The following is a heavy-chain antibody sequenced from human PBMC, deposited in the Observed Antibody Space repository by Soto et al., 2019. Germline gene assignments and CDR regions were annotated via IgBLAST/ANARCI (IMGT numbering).Heavy chain of an antibody. D-gene: IGHD6-13*01. CDR2: ISGSGGST. Sequence: GGSLILSCAASGFTFGSYAMSWVRQAPGKGLEWVSAISGSGGSTYYADSVKGRFTISRDNSKNTLYLQMNSLRAEDTAVYYCAYSSTPFDYWGQGTLVTVSS. V-gene: IGHV3-23*01. CDR1: GFTFGSYA. J-gene: IGHJ4*02. CDR3: AYSSTPFDY.